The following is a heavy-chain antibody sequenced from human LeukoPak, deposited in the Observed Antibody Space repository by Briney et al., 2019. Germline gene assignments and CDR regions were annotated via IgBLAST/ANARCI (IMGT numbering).Heavy chain of an antibody. D-gene: IGHD6-13*01. CDR2: ISDSGGT. V-gene: IGHV3-23*01. Sequence: PGGSLRLSCAASGFNFSSYAMNWVRQAPGKGLEWVSAISDSGGTYYADSVKGRFTISRDNSKNTLYLQLSSLRAEDTAVYYCAKDSSDSSYYLDAFDIWGQGTMVTVSS. J-gene: IGHJ3*02. CDR3: AKDSSDSSYYLDAFDI. CDR1: GFNFSSYA.